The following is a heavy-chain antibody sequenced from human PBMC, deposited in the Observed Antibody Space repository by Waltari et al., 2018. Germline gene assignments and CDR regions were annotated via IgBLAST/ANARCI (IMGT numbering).Heavy chain of an antibody. CDR1: GFTLSTDW. Sequence: EVQLVESGGGLVQPGGSLRLSCDASGFTLSTDWVDWVRQAPGKGLQWVANINQEGGEKYYLDSVKGRFTISRDNAKKSVYLEMNSLRAEDTAIYYCSKRLDIWGRGTMVAVSS. CDR3: SKRLDI. CDR2: INQEGGEK. V-gene: IGHV3-7*01. J-gene: IGHJ3*02.